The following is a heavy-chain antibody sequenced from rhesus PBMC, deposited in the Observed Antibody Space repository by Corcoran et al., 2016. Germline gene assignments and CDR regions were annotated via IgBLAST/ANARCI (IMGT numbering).Heavy chain of an antibody. Sequence: QLQLQESGPGLVKPSETLSLTCAVSGGSASRSTWWSWIRQPPGKGLEWIGRISGSGGSTSYNPSLTSRVTISTDTSKNQFSLKVSSVTAADTAVYYCARRNWNYRYFDYWGQGVLVTVSS. CDR1: GGSASRSTW. D-gene: IGHD1-26*01. CDR2: ISGSGGST. J-gene: IGHJ4*01. CDR3: ARRNWNYRYFDY. V-gene: IGHV4-57*01.